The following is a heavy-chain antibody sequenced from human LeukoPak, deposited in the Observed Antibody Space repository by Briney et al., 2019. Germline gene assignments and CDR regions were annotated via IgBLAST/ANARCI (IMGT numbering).Heavy chain of an antibody. CDR3: ARDLGIVGATTLGY. D-gene: IGHD1-26*01. Sequence: SETLSLTCAVSGGSISSSNWWSWVRQPPGKGLEWIGEIYHSGSTNYNPSLKSRVTISVDKSKNQFSLKLSSVTAADTAAYYCARDLGIVGATTLGYWGQGTLVTVSS. CDR1: GGSISSSNW. CDR2: IYHSGST. V-gene: IGHV4-4*02. J-gene: IGHJ4*02.